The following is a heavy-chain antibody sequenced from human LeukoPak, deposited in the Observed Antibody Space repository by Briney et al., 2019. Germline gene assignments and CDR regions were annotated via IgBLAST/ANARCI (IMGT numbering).Heavy chain of an antibody. Sequence: GESLKISCKGSGFGFTTYWIGWVRQMPGKGLEWMGIIYPADSDTRYSPSFQGQVTISADKSISTAYLQWNSLKASDSAMYYCARGYGDYSGALDYWGQGTLVTVSS. CDR3: ARGYGDYSGALDY. D-gene: IGHD4-17*01. J-gene: IGHJ4*02. V-gene: IGHV5-51*01. CDR2: IYPADSDT. CDR1: GFGFTTYW.